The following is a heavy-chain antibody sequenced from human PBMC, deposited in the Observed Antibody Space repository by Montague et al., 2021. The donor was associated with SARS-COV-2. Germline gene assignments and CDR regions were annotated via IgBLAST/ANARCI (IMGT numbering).Heavy chain of an antibody. D-gene: IGHD3-22*01. CDR2: INHSGST. Sequence: SETLSLTCAVYGGSFSGYYWSWIRQPPGKGLEWIGEINHSGSTKYNPSLKSRVTISVDTSKNQFSLKLSSVTAADTAVYYCARGTKRVFTYHHDSSGNGSDNWGQGTLVTVSA. V-gene: IGHV4-34*01. J-gene: IGHJ4*02. CDR3: ARGTKRVFTYHHDSSGNGSDN. CDR1: GGSFSGYY.